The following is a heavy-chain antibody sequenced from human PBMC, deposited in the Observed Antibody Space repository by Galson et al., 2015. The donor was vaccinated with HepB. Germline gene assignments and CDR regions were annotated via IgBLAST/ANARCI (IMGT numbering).Heavy chain of an antibody. CDR1: GYTFTAYF. D-gene: IGHD2-15*01. V-gene: IGHV1-2*06. CDR2: INPNSGVT. Sequence: SVKVSCKASGYTFTAYFMHWVRQAPGQGLEWMGRINPNSGVTRFAQNFQGRVTMTRDTSSSTAYMDLSSLRPDDTAVYYCARDGTGSENYQMDVWGKGTKVTVSS. CDR3: ARDGTGSENYQMDV. J-gene: IGHJ6*04.